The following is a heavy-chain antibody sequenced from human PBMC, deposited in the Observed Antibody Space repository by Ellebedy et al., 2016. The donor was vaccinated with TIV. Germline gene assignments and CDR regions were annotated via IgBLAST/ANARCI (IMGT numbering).Heavy chain of an antibody. V-gene: IGHV3-23*01. CDR2: ITAGGGST. J-gene: IGHJ4*02. Sequence: GGSLRLSCAASGFTFSNCAMSWVRQAPGKGLEWVSIITAGGGSTFYGDSVKGRCTISRDNSKNTVYLQMDSLRAEDTAVYYCANPGLNYGYFDYWGQGILVTVSS. CDR1: GFTFSNCA. CDR3: ANPGLNYGYFDY. D-gene: IGHD4-17*01.